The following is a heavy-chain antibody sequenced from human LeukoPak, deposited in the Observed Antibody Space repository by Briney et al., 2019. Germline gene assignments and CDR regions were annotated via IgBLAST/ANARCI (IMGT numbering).Heavy chain of an antibody. V-gene: IGHV3-23*01. CDR1: GFTFSSYA. J-gene: IGHJ4*02. D-gene: IGHD3-9*01. Sequence: GGPLRLSCAASGFTFSSYAMSWVRQAPGKGLEWVSAISGSGGSTYYADSVKGRFTISRDNSKNTLYLQMNSLRAEDTAVYYCANGRVLRYFDWPLDYWGQGTLVTVSS. CDR3: ANGRVLRYFDWPLDY. CDR2: ISGSGGST.